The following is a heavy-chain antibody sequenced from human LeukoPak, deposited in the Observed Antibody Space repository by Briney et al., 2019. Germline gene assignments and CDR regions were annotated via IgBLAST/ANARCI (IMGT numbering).Heavy chain of an antibody. D-gene: IGHD6-13*01. CDR1: GFTFSSYG. CDR2: ISYDGSNK. V-gene: IGHV3-30*18. CDR3: AKDRRSWTRYYYYGMDV. Sequence: GGSLRHSCAASGFTFSSYGMHWVRQAPGKGLEWVAVISYDGSNKYYADSVKGRFTISRDNSKNTLYLQMNSLRAEDTAVYYCAKDRRSWTRYYYYGMDVWGQGTTVTVSS. J-gene: IGHJ6*02.